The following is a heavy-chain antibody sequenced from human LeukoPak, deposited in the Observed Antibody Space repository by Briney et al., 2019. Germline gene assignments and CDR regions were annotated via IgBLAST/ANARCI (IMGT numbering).Heavy chain of an antibody. J-gene: IGHJ4*02. CDR2: INHSGST. Sequence: SETLSLTCAVYGGSFSGYYWSWIRQTPGKGLEWIGEINHSGSTNYNPSLKSRVTISVDTSKNQFSLKLSSVTAADTAVYYCARGHESDYGDSDYFDYWGQGTLVTVSS. D-gene: IGHD4-17*01. CDR3: ARGHESDYGDSDYFDY. CDR1: GGSFSGYY. V-gene: IGHV4-34*01.